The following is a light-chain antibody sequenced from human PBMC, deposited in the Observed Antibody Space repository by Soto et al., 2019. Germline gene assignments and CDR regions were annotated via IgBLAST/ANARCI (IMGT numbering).Light chain of an antibody. CDR2: AAS. J-gene: IGKJ5*01. Sequence: DIQMTQSPSSLSASVGDRVTITCRASQTISSYLNWYHQKPGKAPKLLLYAASTLQSAVPSRFSGSGSGTDFTLTISSLDPEDFATYYCQQNYSTPLTFGQGTRVESK. V-gene: IGKV1-39*01. CDR3: QQNYSTPLT. CDR1: QTISSY.